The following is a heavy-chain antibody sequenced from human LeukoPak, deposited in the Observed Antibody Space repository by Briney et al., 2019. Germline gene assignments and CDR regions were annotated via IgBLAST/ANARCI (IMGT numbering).Heavy chain of an antibody. D-gene: IGHD2-15*01. V-gene: IGHV4-4*07. Sequence: SETLSLTCTVSGGSISSYYWSWIRQPAGKGLEWIGRIYTSGSTNYNPSLKSRVTMSVDTSKNQFSLKLSSVTAVDTAVYYCARAEYCCGGSCYSGDPYYYYGMDVWGQGTTVTVSS. CDR2: IYTSGST. CDR1: GGSISSYY. CDR3: ARAEYCCGGSCYSGDPYYYYGMDV. J-gene: IGHJ6*02.